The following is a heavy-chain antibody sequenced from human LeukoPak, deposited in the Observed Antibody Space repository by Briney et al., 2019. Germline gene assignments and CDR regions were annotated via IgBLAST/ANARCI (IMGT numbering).Heavy chain of an antibody. V-gene: IGHV1-18*01. CDR1: GYTFTNYG. CDR3: ARRQGTTLSFDY. Sequence: ASVKVSCKASGYTFTNYGITWVRQAPGQGLEWMGWITAYNGNTDYAENLQGRVTMTTDTSTSTAYMELRSLRFDDTAVYYCARRQGTTLSFDYWGQGTLVTVSS. D-gene: IGHD1-1*01. CDR2: ITAYNGNT. J-gene: IGHJ4*02.